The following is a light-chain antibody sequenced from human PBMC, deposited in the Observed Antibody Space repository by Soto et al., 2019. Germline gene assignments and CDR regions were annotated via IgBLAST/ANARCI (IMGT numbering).Light chain of an antibody. CDR1: QGISSS. J-gene: IGKJ4*01. CDR2: AAP. Sequence: DIQMTPSPSFLSASIGDSVTITYQPSQGISSSLAWYQQRAGKAPKFLIYAAPTLQSGAPSRFSGSGAGTEFALTISSLQPEDSATYYCQQLKSYPLTVGGGTKVDIK. V-gene: IGKV1-9*01. CDR3: QQLKSYPLT.